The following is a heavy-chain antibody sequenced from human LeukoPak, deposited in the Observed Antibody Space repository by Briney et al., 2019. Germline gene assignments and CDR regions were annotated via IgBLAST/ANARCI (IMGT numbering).Heavy chain of an antibody. Sequence: SETLSLTCTVSGVSISSYYWSWIRQPPGKGLEWIGYIYYSGSTNYNPSLKSRVTISVDTSKNQFSLKLSSVTAADTAVYYCARHLYYYYMDVWGKGTTVTVSS. CDR2: IYYSGST. CDR3: ARHLYYYYMDV. V-gene: IGHV4-59*08. CDR1: GVSISSYY. J-gene: IGHJ6*03.